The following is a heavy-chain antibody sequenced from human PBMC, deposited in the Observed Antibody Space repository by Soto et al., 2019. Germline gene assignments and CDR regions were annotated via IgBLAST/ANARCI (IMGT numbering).Heavy chain of an antibody. CDR3: TRENAAAASPTLDY. CDR1: GYPFTTYG. CDR2: ISVTNGYT. Sequence: QVQLVQSGPEVKKPGASIKVSCKASGYPFTTYGINWVRQAPGQGLEWMGWISVTNGYTNNAHSLQGRVTMTADTSTNVTNMEQRSLRSDDTAVYYCTRENAAAASPTLDYWGHGTLVTVSS. J-gene: IGHJ4*01. V-gene: IGHV1-18*01. D-gene: IGHD6-13*01.